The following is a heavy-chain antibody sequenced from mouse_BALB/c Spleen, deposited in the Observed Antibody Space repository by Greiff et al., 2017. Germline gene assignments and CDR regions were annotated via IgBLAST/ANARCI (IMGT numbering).Heavy chain of an antibody. CDR1: GYTFTSYW. Sequence: QVHVKQSGAELVRPGASVKLSCKASGYTFTSYWINWVKQRPGQGLEWIGNIYPSDSYTNYNQKFKDKATLTVDKSSSTAYMQLSSPTSEDSAVYYCTRGANFYAMDYWGQGTSVTVSS. V-gene: IGHV1-69*02. D-gene: IGHD3-1*01. J-gene: IGHJ4*01. CDR2: IYPSDSYT. CDR3: TRGANFYAMDY.